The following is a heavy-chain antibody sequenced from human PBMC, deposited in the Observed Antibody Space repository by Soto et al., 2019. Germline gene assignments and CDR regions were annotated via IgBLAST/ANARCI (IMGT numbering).Heavy chain of an antibody. CDR2: IYYSGST. CDR3: ARKSKVVTANQDAFDI. Sequence: SETLSLTCTVSGGSISSYYWSWIRQPPWKGLEWIGYIYYSGSTNYNPSLKSRVTISVDTSKNQFSLKLISVTAADTAVYYCARKSKVVTANQDAFDIWGQGTMVT. V-gene: IGHV4-59*01. J-gene: IGHJ3*02. D-gene: IGHD2-21*02. CDR1: GGSISSYY.